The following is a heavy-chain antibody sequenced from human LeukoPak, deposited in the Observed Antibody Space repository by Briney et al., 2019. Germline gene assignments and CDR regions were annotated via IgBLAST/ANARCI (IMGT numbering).Heavy chain of an antibody. CDR3: AREKIGTGTILGKDYYYMDV. CDR1: GGSISSSSYY. J-gene: IGHJ6*03. CDR2: IYYSGST. D-gene: IGHD1-1*01. V-gene: IGHV4-39*07. Sequence: SETLSLTCTVSGGSISSSSYYWGWIRQPPGKGLEWIGSIYYSGSTYYNPSLKSRVTISVDTSKNQFSLKLSSVTAADTAMYYCAREKIGTGTILGKDYYYMDVWGKGTTVTVSS.